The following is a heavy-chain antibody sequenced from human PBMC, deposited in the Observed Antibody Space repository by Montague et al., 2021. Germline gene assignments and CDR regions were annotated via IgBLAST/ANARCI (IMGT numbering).Heavy chain of an antibody. V-gene: IGHV4-59*13. D-gene: IGHD3-22*01. CDR1: GYSIDGWY. CDR3: ARQGFYESGGFFI. Sequence: SETLSLTCSVSGYSIDGWYLRWIRPPTGTGLESIGSVFYSGATNSNPSLRSRVTMSADTSKNQVSLKVNSVSAADTAVYYCARQGFYESGGFFIWGLVTLVTVAS. CDR2: VFYSGAT. J-gene: IGHJ4*02.